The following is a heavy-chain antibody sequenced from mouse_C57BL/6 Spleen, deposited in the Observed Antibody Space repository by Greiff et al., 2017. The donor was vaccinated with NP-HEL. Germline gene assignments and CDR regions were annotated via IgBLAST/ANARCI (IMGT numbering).Heavy chain of an antibody. D-gene: IGHD3-2*02. Sequence: VQLQESGPELVKPGASVKISCKASGYAFSSSWMNWVKQRPGKGLEWIGRIYPGDGDTNYNGKFKGKATLTADKSSSTAYMQLSSLTSEDSAVYFCAREAQATSYYFDYWGQGTTLTVSS. CDR1: GYAFSSSW. V-gene: IGHV1-82*01. CDR3: AREAQATSYYFDY. CDR2: IYPGDGDT. J-gene: IGHJ2*01.